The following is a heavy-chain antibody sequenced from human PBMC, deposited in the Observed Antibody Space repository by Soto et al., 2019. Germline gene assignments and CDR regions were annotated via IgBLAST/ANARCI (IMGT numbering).Heavy chain of an antibody. CDR3: ARVRRPLRHYYYYGMDV. J-gene: IGHJ6*02. V-gene: IGHV4-30-4*01. CDR2: IYYSGST. D-gene: IGHD5-12*01. Sequence: PSETLSLTCIVSGGSISSGDYYWSWIRQPPGKGLEWIGYIYYSGSTYYNPSLKSRVTISVDTSKNQFSLKLSSVTAADTAVYYCARVRRPLRHYYYYGMDVWGQGTTVTVSS. CDR1: GGSISSGDYY.